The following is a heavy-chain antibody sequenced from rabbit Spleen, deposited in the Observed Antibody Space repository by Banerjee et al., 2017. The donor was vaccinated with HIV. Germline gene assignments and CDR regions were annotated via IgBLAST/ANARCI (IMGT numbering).Heavy chain of an antibody. V-gene: IGHV1S40*01. Sequence: LEESGGDLVKPGASLTLTCTASGFSFSGRYYMCWVRQAPGKGLEWIACIFGGSSSKTYYASWAKGRFTISKTASTTVTLQMTSLTAADTATYFCARSYDGVGGNNYIELWGPGTLVTVS. D-gene: IGHD8-1*01. CDR2: IFGGSSSKT. J-gene: IGHJ4*01. CDR3: ARSYDGVGGNNYIEL. CDR1: GFSFSGRYY.